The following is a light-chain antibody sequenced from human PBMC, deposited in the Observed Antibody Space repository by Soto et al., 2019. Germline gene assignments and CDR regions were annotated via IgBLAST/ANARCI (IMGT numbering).Light chain of an antibody. J-gene: IGLJ1*01. CDR3: SSYTTSCSLYV. CDR2: EVS. V-gene: IGLV2-14*01. Sequence: QSALTQPASVSGSAGQSITISCTGTSTDVGGYNYVSWYQQHPGKAPKLMIYEVSNRPSGVSNRFSGSKSGNTASLTISGRQAEDEADYYCSSYTTSCSLYVFGTGTKLTVL. CDR1: STDVGGYNY.